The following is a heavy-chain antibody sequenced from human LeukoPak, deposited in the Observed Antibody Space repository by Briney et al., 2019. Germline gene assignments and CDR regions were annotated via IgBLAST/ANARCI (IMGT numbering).Heavy chain of an antibody. CDR2: IIPFFGTA. V-gene: IGHV1-69*01. CDR3: ARVKRGYCSSTSCSNWFDP. CDR1: GGTFSSYA. J-gene: IGHJ5*02. Sequence: SVKLSCKASGGTFSSYAISWVRQAPGQGLEWMGGIIPFFGTANYAQKFQGRVTITADESTSTAYMELSSLRSEDTAVDYCARVKRGYCSSTSCSNWFDPWGQGTLVTVSS. D-gene: IGHD2-2*01.